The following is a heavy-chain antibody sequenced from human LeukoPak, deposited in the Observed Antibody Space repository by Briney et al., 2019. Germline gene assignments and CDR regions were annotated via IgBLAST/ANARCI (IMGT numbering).Heavy chain of an antibody. V-gene: IGHV3-21*01. CDR1: GFTFSSYS. J-gene: IGHJ4*02. D-gene: IGHD3-22*01. CDR3: ARSDSSGSIGRFDY. Sequence: PGGSLRLSCAASGFTFSSYSMNWVRQAPGKGLEWVSSISSSSSYIYYADSVKGRFTISRDNAKNSLYLQMNSLRAEDTAVYYCARSDSSGSIGRFDYWGQGTLVTVSS. CDR2: ISSSSSYI.